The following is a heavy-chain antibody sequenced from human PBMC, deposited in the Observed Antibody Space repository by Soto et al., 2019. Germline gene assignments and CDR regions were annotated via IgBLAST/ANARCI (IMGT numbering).Heavy chain of an antibody. V-gene: IGHV1-18*01. CDR3: ARVTRVFRICRDS. D-gene: IGHD2-15*01. CDR2: INGYNYNT. Sequence: SVKISCRASGTTVPDDYINMVLQAPGQGLEWMGRINGYNYNTHYSHNFVGRVTMTTDTSTSTAYMELRSLRSDDTAIYYWARVTRVFRICRDSWGQGTQVT. J-gene: IGHJ4*02. CDR1: GTTVPDDY.